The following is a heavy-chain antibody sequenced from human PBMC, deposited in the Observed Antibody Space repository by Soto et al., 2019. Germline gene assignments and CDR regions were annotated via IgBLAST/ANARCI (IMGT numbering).Heavy chain of an antibody. CDR3: AHRHKAMADDYLDY. Sequence: YVPTLVNPTQTLTLTCTFSGFSLSTSGVGVGWIRQPPGKALEWLALIYWDDDKRYSPSLKSRLTITKDTSKNQVVLTMTNMDPVDTATYYCAHRHKAMADDYLDYWGQGTLVTVSS. D-gene: IGHD5-18*01. CDR1: GFSLSTSGVG. CDR2: IYWDDDK. V-gene: IGHV2-5*02. J-gene: IGHJ4*02.